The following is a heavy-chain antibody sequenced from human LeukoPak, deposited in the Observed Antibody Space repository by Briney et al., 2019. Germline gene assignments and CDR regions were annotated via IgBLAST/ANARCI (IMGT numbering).Heavy chain of an antibody. CDR1: GGSISSSTYY. V-gene: IGHV4-39*07. J-gene: IGHJ4*02. D-gene: IGHD4-23*01. CDR2: IYFSGST. Sequence: SETLSLTCTVSGGSISSSTYYWGWIRQPPGKGLEWIGTIYFSGSTYYNPSLKSRVTISVDTSKNQFSLKLSSVTAADTAVYYCARADYGGNSLYDYWGQGTLVTVSS. CDR3: ARADYGGNSLYDY.